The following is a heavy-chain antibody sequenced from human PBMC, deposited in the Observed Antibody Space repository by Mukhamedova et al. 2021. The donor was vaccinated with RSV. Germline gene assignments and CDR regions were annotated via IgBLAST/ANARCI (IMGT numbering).Heavy chain of an antibody. Sequence: YAMHWVRQAPGKGLEWVAVISYDGSNKYYADSVKGRFTISRDNSKNTLYLQMNSLRAEDTAVYYCARDRGRYDYGDYWSQGTLVT. J-gene: IGHJ4*02. V-gene: IGHV3-30-3*01. CDR2: ISYDGSNK. CDR3: ARDRGRYDYGDY. D-gene: IGHD3-9*01. CDR1: YA.